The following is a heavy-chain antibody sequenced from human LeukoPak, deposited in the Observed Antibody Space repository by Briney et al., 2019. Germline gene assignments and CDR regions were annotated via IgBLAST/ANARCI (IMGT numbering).Heavy chain of an antibody. D-gene: IGHD3-22*01. CDR2: ISYDGSNK. CDR1: GFTCSSYA. J-gene: IGHJ4*02. Sequence: GRSVRLYCAASGFTCSSYAMHWLRKAPGKGLVGVADISYDGSNKYYADSVKGRFTISRDNSKNTLYLQMNSLRAEDTAVYYCARGRSSAWLTMIVVLDYWGQGTLVTVSS. CDR3: ARGRSSAWLTMIVVLDY. V-gene: IGHV3-30-3*01.